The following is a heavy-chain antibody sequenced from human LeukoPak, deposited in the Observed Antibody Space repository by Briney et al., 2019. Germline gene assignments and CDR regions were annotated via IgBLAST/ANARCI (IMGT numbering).Heavy chain of an antibody. V-gene: IGHV4-39*07. Sequence: SETLSLTCTVSGDSISSSSYYWGWIRQPPGKGLEWIVSIYYSGSTYYNPSLKSRVTISVDTSKNQFSLKLSSVSAADTAVYYCARSTYSNLYYYYMDVWGKGTTVTVSS. CDR2: IYYSGST. D-gene: IGHD4-11*01. CDR3: ARSTYSNLYYYYMDV. J-gene: IGHJ6*03. CDR1: GDSISSSSYY.